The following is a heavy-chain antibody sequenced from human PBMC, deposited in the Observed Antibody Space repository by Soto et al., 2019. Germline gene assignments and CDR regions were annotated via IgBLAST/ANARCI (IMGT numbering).Heavy chain of an antibody. CDR1: GFTFSSYA. CDR3: AKEVPYDYVWGSYQLPDY. V-gene: IGHV3-23*01. J-gene: IGHJ4*02. D-gene: IGHD3-16*02. Sequence: GGSLRLSCAASGFTFSSYAMSWVRQAPGKGLEWVSAISGSGGSTYYADSVKGRFTISRDNSKNTLYLQMNSLRAEDTAVYYCAKEVPYDYVWGSYQLPDYWGQGTLVTVSS. CDR2: ISGSGGST.